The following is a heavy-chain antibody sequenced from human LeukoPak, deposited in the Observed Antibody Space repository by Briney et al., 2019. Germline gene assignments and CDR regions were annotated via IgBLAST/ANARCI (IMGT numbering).Heavy chain of an antibody. Sequence: GESLKISCKASGHDFNNYWIGWVRQMPGKGLEWMGIIYPGDSDTRYSPSFQGQVTISADKSISTAYLQWSSLKASDTAMYYCARSMDDAFDIRGQGTMVTVSS. CDR2: IYPGDSDT. CDR1: GHDFNNYW. V-gene: IGHV5-51*01. J-gene: IGHJ3*02. CDR3: ARSMDDAFDI. D-gene: IGHD2-8*01.